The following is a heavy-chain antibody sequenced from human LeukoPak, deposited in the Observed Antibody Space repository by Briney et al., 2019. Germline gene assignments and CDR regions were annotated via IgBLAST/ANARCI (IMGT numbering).Heavy chain of an antibody. CDR3: ARDRSTTVTYGWFDP. V-gene: IGHV4-38-2*02. Sequence: SETLSLTCTVSGYSISSGYYWGWIRQPPGKGLEWIGSIYHSGSTYYNPSLKSRVTISVDTSKNQFSLKLSSVTAADTAVYYCARDRSTTVTYGWFDPWGQGTLVTVSS. CDR2: IYHSGST. J-gene: IGHJ5*02. CDR1: GYSISSGYY. D-gene: IGHD4-17*01.